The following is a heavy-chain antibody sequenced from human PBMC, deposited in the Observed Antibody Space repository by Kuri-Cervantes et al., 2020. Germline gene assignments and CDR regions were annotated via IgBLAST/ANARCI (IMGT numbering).Heavy chain of an antibody. V-gene: IGHV4-39*01. CDR1: GGSISSYY. CDR3: ARVGYCSSTSCYSDAFDI. D-gene: IGHD2-2*01. J-gene: IGHJ3*02. Sequence: SETLSLTCTVSGGSISSYYWGWIRQPPGKGLEWIGSIYYSGSTYYNPSLKSRVTISVDTSKNQFSLKLSSVTAADTAVYYCARVGYCSSTSCYSDAFDIWGQGTMVTVSS. CDR2: IYYSGST.